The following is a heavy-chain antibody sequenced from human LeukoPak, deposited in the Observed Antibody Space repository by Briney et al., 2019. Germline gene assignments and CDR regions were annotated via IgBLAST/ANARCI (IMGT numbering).Heavy chain of an antibody. CDR3: ARAVDLADY. CDR2: IRQDGSSI. V-gene: IGHV3-7*01. J-gene: IGHJ4*02. Sequence: GGSLRLSCAASGFTFSDHWMSWVRQAPGKGLEWVANIRQDGSSIFYADSVKGRFTISRDNAKNSVFLRMDNLTPDDTAVYYCARAVDLADYWGQGTLVTVSS. CDR1: GFTFSDHW.